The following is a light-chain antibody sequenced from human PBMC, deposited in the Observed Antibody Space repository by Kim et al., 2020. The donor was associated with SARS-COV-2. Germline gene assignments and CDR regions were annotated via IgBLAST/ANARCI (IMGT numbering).Light chain of an antibody. CDR1: SSDVGGYNY. Sequence: QWITISCTGTSSDVGGYNYVSWYQQHPGKAPKLMIYDVSNRPSGVSNRFSGSKSGNTASLTISGLQAEDEADYYCSSYSSSSTLYVFGTGTKVTVL. CDR3: SSYSSSSTLYV. V-gene: IGLV2-14*03. J-gene: IGLJ1*01. CDR2: DVS.